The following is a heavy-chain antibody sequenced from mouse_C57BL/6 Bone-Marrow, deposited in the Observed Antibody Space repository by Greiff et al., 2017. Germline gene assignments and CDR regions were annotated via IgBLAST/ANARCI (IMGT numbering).Heavy chain of an antibody. CDR2: INPYNGGT. Sequence: EVKLVESGPVLVKPGASVKMSCKASGYTFTDYYMNWVKQSHGKSLEWIGVINPYNGGTSYNQKFKGKATLTVDKSSSTAYMELNSLTSEDSAVYYCARDYGNPWFAYWGQGTLVTVSA. CDR3: ARDYGNPWFAY. V-gene: IGHV1-19*01. J-gene: IGHJ3*01. D-gene: IGHD2-1*01. CDR1: GYTFTDYY.